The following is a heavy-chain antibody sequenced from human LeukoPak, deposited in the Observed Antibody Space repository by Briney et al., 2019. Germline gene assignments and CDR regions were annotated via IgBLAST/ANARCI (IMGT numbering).Heavy chain of an antibody. CDR2: ISVSGGNT. CDR1: GFTFNSYA. J-gene: IGHJ4*02. Sequence: TGGSLRLPCAASGFTFNSYAMTWVRQAPGKGLEWVSDISVSGGNTYYADSVQGRFIISRDNSKNTLNLQMNSLRVEDTAVYYCAKGASGSYHTPYDYWGQGSLVTVSS. V-gene: IGHV3-23*01. CDR3: AKGASGSYHTPYDY. D-gene: IGHD1-26*01.